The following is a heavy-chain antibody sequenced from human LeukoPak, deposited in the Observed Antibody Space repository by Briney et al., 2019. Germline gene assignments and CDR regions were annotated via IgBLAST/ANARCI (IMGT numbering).Heavy chain of an antibody. CDR3: ARGRTAAAGTDY. J-gene: IGHJ4*02. D-gene: IGHD6-13*01. V-gene: IGHV1-2*02. Sequence: ASVKVSCNASGYTFTGYYMHWVRQAPGQGLEWMGWINPNSGGTNYAQKFQGRVTMTRDTSISTAYMELSRLRSDDTAVYYCARGRTAAAGTDYWGQGTLVTVSS. CDR2: INPNSGGT. CDR1: GYTFTGYY.